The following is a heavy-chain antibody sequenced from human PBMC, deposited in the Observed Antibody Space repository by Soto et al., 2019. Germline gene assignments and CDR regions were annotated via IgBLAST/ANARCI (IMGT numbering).Heavy chain of an antibody. CDR1: GFTFSSYA. CDR3: ARAVVVVTDMSYFDY. J-gene: IGHJ4*02. V-gene: IGHV3-23*01. CDR2: ISGSGGST. Sequence: GGSLRLSCAASGFTFSSYAMSWVRQAPGKGLEWVSAISGSGGSTYYADSVKGRFTISRDNSKNTLYLQMNSLRAEDTAVYYCARAVVVVTDMSYFDYWGQGTLVTVSS. D-gene: IGHD2-21*02.